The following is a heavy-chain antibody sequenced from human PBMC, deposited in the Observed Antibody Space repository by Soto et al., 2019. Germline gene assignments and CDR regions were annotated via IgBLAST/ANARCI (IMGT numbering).Heavy chain of an antibody. D-gene: IGHD3-10*01. CDR3: ARVSGSTAGVDY. J-gene: IGHJ4*02. CDR1: GGSISSAVHY. CDR2: IYYSGST. Sequence: SETLSLTCTVSGGSISSAVHYWSWIRQPPGKGLEWIGYIYYSGSTYYNPSLKSRVTISVDTSKNQFSLKLSSVTAADTAVYYCARVSGSTAGVDYWGQGTLVTVSS. V-gene: IGHV4-30-4*01.